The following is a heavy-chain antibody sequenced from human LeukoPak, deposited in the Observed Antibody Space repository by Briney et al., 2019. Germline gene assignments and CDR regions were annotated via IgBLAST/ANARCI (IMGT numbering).Heavy chain of an antibody. CDR1: GATFSSYA. J-gene: IGHJ6*03. CDR3: ARGTGDYVWGSLYYYYYYMDV. CDR2: IIPIFGTA. Sequence: WASVKVSCKASGATFSSYAISWVRQAPGQGLEWMGGIIPIFGTANYAQKFQGRVTITADESTSTAYMELSSLRSEDTAVYYCARGTGDYVWGSLYYYYYYMDVWGKGTTVTVSS. V-gene: IGHV1-69*13. D-gene: IGHD3-16*01.